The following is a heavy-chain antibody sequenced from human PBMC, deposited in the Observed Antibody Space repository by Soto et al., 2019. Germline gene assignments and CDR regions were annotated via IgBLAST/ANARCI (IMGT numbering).Heavy chain of an antibody. D-gene: IGHD6-19*01. J-gene: IGHJ4*02. CDR2: VSSIGGT. V-gene: IGHV4-59*01. Sequence: SETLSLTCTVSGDSFSSYYWTWIRQPPGKGLEWIGYVSSIGGTTYNPSLESRVSISLDTSKTQFFVTLSSVTAADTALYYCARVHSSGHGVDYWGPGTLVTVS. CDR3: ARVHSSGHGVDY. CDR1: GDSFSSYY.